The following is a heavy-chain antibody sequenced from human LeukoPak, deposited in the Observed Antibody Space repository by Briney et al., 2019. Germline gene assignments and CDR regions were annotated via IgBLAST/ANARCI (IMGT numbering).Heavy chain of an antibody. J-gene: IGHJ4*02. Sequence: PGGSLRLSCAASGFTFKSYTMSWVREAPGKGLEWVSSISSSGNYIYHADSVKGRFTISRDDAQNSVYLQMNSLKDEDTAVYYCARSRSSSPYDKNLNFWGQGTLVIVSS. V-gene: IGHV3-21*01. CDR2: ISSSGNYI. CDR1: GFTFKSYT. CDR3: ARSRSSSPYDKNLNF. D-gene: IGHD3-10*01.